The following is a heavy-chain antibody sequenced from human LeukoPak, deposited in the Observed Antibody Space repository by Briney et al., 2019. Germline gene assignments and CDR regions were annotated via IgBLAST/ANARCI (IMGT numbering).Heavy chain of an antibody. CDR1: GYSFTSYW. D-gene: IGHD6-13*01. J-gene: IGHJ4*02. V-gene: IGHV5-51*01. Sequence: GASLMISSKGSGYSFTSYWIGWVLQMPGKGLEWMGIIYPGDSDTKYSPSFQGRVTISADKSISTAYLQWSSLKASDTAMYYCATRIAAAGHFDYWGQGTLVTVSS. CDR3: ATRIAAAGHFDY. CDR2: IYPGDSDT.